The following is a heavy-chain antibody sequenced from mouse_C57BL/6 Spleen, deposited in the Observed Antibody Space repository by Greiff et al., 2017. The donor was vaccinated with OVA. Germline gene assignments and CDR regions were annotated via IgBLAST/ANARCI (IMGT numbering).Heavy chain of an antibody. V-gene: IGHV5-9-1*02. CDR3: TRAPLTGTYYFDY. Sequence: EVKLVESGEGLVKPGGSLKLSCAASGFTFSSYAMSWVRQTPEKRLEWVAYISSGGDYIYYADTVKGRFTISRDNARNTLYLQMSSLKSEDTAMYYCTRAPLTGTYYFDYWGQGTTLTVSS. CDR1: GFTFSSYA. D-gene: IGHD4-1*01. CDR2: ISSGGDYI. J-gene: IGHJ2*01.